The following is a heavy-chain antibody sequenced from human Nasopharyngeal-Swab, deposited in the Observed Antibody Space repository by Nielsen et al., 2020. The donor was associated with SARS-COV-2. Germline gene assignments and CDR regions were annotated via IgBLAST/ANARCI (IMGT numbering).Heavy chain of an antibody. CDR2: INHSGST. V-gene: IGHV4-34*01. D-gene: IGHD2-15*01. J-gene: IGHJ6*02. Sequence: REAQGKGLEWVGEINHSGSTNYNPSLKSRVSISVDTSKNQFSLKLSSVTAADTAVYYCARVKLPRRTYYYYGMDVWGQGTTVTVSS. CDR3: ARVKLPRRTYYYYGMDV.